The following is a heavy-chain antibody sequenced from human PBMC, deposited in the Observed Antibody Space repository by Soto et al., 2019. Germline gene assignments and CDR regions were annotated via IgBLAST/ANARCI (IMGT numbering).Heavy chain of an antibody. V-gene: IGHV3-23*01. CDR1: GFTFSSYA. Sequence: QSGGSLRLSCAASGFTFSSYAMSWVRQAPGKGLEWVSAISGSGGRTYYADSVKGRFTISRDNSKNTLYLQMNSLRAEDTAVYYCAKVPLEWLFPAAVRFDYWGQGTLVTVSS. CDR2: ISGSGGRT. D-gene: IGHD3-3*01. J-gene: IGHJ4*02. CDR3: AKVPLEWLFPAAVRFDY.